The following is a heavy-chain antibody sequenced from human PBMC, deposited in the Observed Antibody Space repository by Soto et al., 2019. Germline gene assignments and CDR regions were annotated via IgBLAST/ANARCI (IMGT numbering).Heavy chain of an antibody. V-gene: IGHV3-21*01. CDR1: GFTFSSYS. Sequence: GGSLRLSCAASGFTFSSYSMNWVRQAPGKGLEWVSSISSSSSYIYYADSVKGRFTISRDNAKNSLYLQMNSLRAEDTAVYYCARETYYYDSSGYLTPFDYWGQGTLVTVSS. J-gene: IGHJ4*02. CDR3: ARETYYYDSSGYLTPFDY. CDR2: ISSSSSYI. D-gene: IGHD3-22*01.